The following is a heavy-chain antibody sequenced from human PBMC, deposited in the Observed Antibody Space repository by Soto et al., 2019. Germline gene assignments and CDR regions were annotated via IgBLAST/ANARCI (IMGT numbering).Heavy chain of an antibody. J-gene: IGHJ2*01. CDR1: GYKFTDHR. CDR3: ATKLGFTWLTKFDL. D-gene: IGHD3-22*01. V-gene: IGHV1-2*02. Sequence: ASVKVSCKTSGYKFTDHRIHWVRQAPGQGLEWMGWIAPNNGNTHYVPKFKGRVTMTSDTSTSTAHMELAELTSDDTAVYYCATKLGFTWLTKFDLWGR. CDR2: IAPNNGNT.